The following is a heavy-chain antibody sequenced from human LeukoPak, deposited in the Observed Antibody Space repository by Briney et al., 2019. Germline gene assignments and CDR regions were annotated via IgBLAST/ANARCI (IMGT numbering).Heavy chain of an antibody. D-gene: IGHD5-18*01. Sequence: SETLSLTCTVSGGSISSSSYYWGWIRQPPGKGLEWIGSIYYSGSTYYNPSLKSRVTISVDTSKNQFSLKLSSVTAADTAVYYCARQVTSFDYWGQGTLVTVSS. J-gene: IGHJ4*02. V-gene: IGHV4-39*01. CDR3: ARQVTSFDY. CDR2: IYYSGST. CDR1: GGSISSSSYY.